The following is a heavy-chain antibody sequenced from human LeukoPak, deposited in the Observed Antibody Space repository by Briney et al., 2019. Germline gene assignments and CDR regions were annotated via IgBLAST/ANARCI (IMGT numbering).Heavy chain of an antibody. CDR2: IYYSGST. Sequence: SETLSLACTVSGGSISSGDYYWSWIRQPPGKGLEWIGYIYYSGSTYYNPSLKSRVTISVDTSKNQFSLKLSSVTAADTAVYYCASELVVVPAAVTAGFDPWGQGTLVTVSS. J-gene: IGHJ5*02. V-gene: IGHV4-30-4*01. CDR3: ASELVVVPAAVTAGFDP. D-gene: IGHD2-2*01. CDR1: GGSISSGDYY.